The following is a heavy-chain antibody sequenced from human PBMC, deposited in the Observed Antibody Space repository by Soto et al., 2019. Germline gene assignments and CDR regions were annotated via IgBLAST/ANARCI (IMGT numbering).Heavy chain of an antibody. D-gene: IGHD4-17*01. CDR1: GIIVSSYF. CDR3: ARDKVSITTVTTDGFDI. CDR2: IYSGGST. V-gene: IGHV3-53*01. J-gene: IGHJ3*02. Sequence: GGSLRPSCAACGIIVSSYFICWLRQAPEKVLEWVLVIYSGGSTYYADSVKGRLTISRDTSKNTLYLQMNSLRSEDTAVYYCARDKVSITTVTTDGFDIWGQGTMVTVSS.